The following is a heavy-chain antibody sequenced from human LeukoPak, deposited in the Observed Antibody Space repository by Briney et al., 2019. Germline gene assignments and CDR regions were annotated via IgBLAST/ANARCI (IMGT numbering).Heavy chain of an antibody. CDR3: AREGAVTADFDY. J-gene: IGHJ4*02. D-gene: IGHD4-11*01. CDR1: GFTFSSYA. CDR2: ISYDGSNK. V-gene: IGHV3-30-3*01. Sequence: GRSLRLSCAASGFTFSSYAMHWVRQAPGKGLEWVAVISYDGSNKYYADSVKGRFTISRDNSKDTLYLQMNSLRAEDTAVYYCAREGAVTADFDYWGQGTLVTVSS.